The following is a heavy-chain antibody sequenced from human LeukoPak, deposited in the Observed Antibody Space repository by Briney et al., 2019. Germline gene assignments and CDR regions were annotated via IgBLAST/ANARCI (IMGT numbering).Heavy chain of an antibody. Sequence: PGGSLRLSCVASGFTFSTYEMNWVRQAPGKGLEWVSYIGSSGSPIYYADSVKGRFIISRDNAKNSLYLQMNSLRDEDTAVYYCARDSEAVVAATPRWFDPWGQGTLVTVSS. J-gene: IGHJ5*02. D-gene: IGHD2-15*01. CDR3: ARDSEAVVAATPRWFDP. CDR2: IGSSGSPI. CDR1: GFTFSTYE. V-gene: IGHV3-48*03.